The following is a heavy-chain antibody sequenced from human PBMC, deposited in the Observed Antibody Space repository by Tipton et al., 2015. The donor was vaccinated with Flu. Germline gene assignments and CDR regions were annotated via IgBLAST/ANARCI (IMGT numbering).Heavy chain of an antibody. CDR2: ISWSSGSI. D-gene: IGHD6-19*01. V-gene: IGHV3-11*04. Sequence: SLRLSCAASGFTFSDYYMSWIRQAPGKGLEWVSGISWSSGSIGYADSVKGRFTMSRDNAKNSLYLQMNSLRAEDTAVYYCARDRPAYSSGWYPYYFDYWGQGTLVTVSS. CDR1: GFTFSDYY. CDR3: ARDRPAYSSGWYPYYFDY. J-gene: IGHJ4*02.